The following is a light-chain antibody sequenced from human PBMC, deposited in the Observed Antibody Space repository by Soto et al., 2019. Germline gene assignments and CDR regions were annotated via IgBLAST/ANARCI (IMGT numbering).Light chain of an antibody. CDR1: SSDVGGYNY. V-gene: IGLV2-14*03. Sequence: QSVLTQPASVSRSPGQSITSSCTGTSSDVGGYNYVSWYQHHPGKAPKLLIYDVSNRPSGVSNRVSGSKSDNTASLTISGLQPEDEADYYCSSYTTSNTRQIVFGTGTKVTVL. J-gene: IGLJ1*01. CDR3: SSYTTSNTRQIV. CDR2: DVS.